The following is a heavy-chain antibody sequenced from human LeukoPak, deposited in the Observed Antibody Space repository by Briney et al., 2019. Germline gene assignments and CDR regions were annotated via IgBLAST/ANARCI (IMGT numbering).Heavy chain of an antibody. J-gene: IGHJ4*02. CDR3: ARGALGRGSGSYYRRGSDY. Sequence: SETLSLTCTVSGGSISGYYWSWIRQPPGKGLEWIGYIYASGSTNYNPSLKSRVTISVDTSKNQFSLKLSSVTAADTAVYYCARGALGRGSGSYYRRGSDYWGQGTLVTVSS. CDR1: GGSISGYY. CDR2: IYASGST. D-gene: IGHD3-10*01. V-gene: IGHV4-59*12.